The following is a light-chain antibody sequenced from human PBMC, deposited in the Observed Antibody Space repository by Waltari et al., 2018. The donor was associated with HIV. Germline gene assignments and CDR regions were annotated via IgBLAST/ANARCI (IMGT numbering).Light chain of an antibody. CDR1: NIGSKS. Sequence: SYVLTQPPSVSVAPGQTARITCRGNNIGSKSRHWYQQKPGQAPVLDVYDDSDRPSGIPERFSGSNSGNTATLTISRVEAGDEADYYCQVWDSSSDHTRVFGGGTKLTVL. CDR2: DDS. CDR3: QVWDSSSDHTRV. J-gene: IGLJ2*01. V-gene: IGLV3-21*02.